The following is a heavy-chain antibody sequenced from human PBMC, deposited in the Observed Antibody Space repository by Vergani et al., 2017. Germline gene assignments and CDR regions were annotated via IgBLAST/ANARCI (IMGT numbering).Heavy chain of an antibody. J-gene: IGHJ6*03. D-gene: IGHD3/OR15-3a*01. CDR2: INHSGST. CDR1: GGSFSGYY. CDR3: AKGLMDDYYYYMDV. V-gene: IGHV4-34*01. Sequence: QVQLQQWGAGLLKPSETLSLTCAVYGGSFSGYYWSWIRQPPGKGLEWIGEINHSGSTNYNPSLKSRVTISVDTSKNQFSLKLSSVTAADTAVYYCAKGLMDDYYYYMDVWGKGTTVTVSS.